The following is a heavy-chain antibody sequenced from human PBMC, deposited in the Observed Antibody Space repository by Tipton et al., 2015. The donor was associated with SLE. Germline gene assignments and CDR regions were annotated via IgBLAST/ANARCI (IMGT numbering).Heavy chain of an antibody. Sequence: SLRLSCSTSGFTFGDYGMTWVRQVPGKGLEWVATIRQDGIERYYLDSVKGRFTVSRDNAKKTLYLEMNSLRAEDTAVYYCGRNGGHCFFGYWGQGTLVTVSS. J-gene: IGHJ4*02. CDR3: GRNGGHCFFGY. D-gene: IGHD2-21*02. CDR1: GFTFGDYG. V-gene: IGHV3-7*01. CDR2: IRQDGIER.